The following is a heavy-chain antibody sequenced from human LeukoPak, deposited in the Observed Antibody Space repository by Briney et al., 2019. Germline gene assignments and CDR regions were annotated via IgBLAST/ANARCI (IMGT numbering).Heavy chain of an antibody. D-gene: IGHD6-19*01. CDR3: AKTAGYSSGWLFDY. Sequence: GGSLRLSCAASGFTFSSYGMHWVRQAPGKGLEWVAFIRYDASNKYYADSVKGRFTISRDNSKNTLYLQMNSLRAEDTAVYYCAKTAGYSSGWLFDYWGQGTLVTVSS. CDR1: GFTFSSYG. J-gene: IGHJ4*02. V-gene: IGHV3-30*02. CDR2: IRYDASNK.